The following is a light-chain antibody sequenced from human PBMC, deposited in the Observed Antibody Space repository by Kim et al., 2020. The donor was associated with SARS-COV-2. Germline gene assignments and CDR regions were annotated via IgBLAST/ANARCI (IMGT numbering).Light chain of an antibody. Sequence: DIVMTQSPAPLSVSPGERATLSCRASQSVRTKLAWYQQKPGQAPRLLIYGASTRATGIPARFSGSGSGTDFTLTISSLQSEDFAVYFCQQYDNWPPITFGQGTRLEIK. CDR2: GAS. J-gene: IGKJ5*01. CDR3: QQYDNWPPIT. V-gene: IGKV3D-15*01. CDR1: QSVRTK.